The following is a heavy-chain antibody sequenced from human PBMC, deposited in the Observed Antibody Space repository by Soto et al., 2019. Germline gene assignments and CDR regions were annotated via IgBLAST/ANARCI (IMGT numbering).Heavy chain of an antibody. CDR2: IYSGGST. D-gene: IGHD2-8*01. Sequence: PGGSLRLSCAASGFTVSSNYMSWVRQAPGKGLEWVSVIYSGGSTYYADSVKGRFTISRDNSKNTLYLQMNSLRAEDTAVYYCARGDCTNGVCYRYYYYGMDVWGQGTTVTVSS. CDR3: ARGDCTNGVCYRYYYYGMDV. CDR1: GFTVSSNY. J-gene: IGHJ6*02. V-gene: IGHV3-53*01.